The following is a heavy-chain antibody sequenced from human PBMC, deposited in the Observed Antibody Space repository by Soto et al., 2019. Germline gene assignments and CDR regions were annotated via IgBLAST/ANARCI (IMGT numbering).Heavy chain of an antibody. CDR1: GASVSSSDDC. Sequence: SETLSLTCTVSGASVSSSDDCWSWLRQTPGKELQWIGYIHYSGSTNYNPSLKSRVTISVDTSKNQFSLKLTSVITADTAIYYCASTPEQRSYYYYGMDVWGQGTTVTVS. J-gene: IGHJ6*02. D-gene: IGHD1-1*01. CDR3: ASTPEQRSYYYYGMDV. V-gene: IGHV4-61*08. CDR2: IHYSGST.